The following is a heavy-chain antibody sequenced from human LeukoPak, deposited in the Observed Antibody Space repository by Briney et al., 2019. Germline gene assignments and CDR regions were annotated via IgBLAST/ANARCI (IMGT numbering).Heavy chain of an antibody. CDR1: GGSISRSSYY. CDR3: ARHVLPRSAMTSFYVSYFDY. D-gene: IGHD3-16*01. V-gene: IGHV4-39*01. Sequence: SETLSLTCTVSGGSISRSSYYWGWIRQPPGKGLEWIGSIYYSGSTYYNPSLKSRVTISVGTSKNQFSLELSSVTAADTAVYYCARHVLPRSAMTSFYVSYFDYWGQGTLVTVSS. CDR2: IYYSGST. J-gene: IGHJ4*02.